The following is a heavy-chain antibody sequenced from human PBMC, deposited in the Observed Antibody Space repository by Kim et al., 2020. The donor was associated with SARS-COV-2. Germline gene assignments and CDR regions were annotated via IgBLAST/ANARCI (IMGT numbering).Heavy chain of an antibody. CDR3: ARDSGEYFDGLDGYYGMDV. CDR1: GFTFSSYS. CDR2: ISSSSSYI. Sequence: GGSLRLSCAASGFTFSSYSMNWVRQAPGKGLEWVSSISSSSSYIYYADSVKGRFTISRDNAKNSLYLQMNSLRAEDTAVYYCARDSGEYFDGLDGYYGMDVWGQGTTVTVSS. D-gene: IGHD3-9*01. J-gene: IGHJ6*02. V-gene: IGHV3-21*01.